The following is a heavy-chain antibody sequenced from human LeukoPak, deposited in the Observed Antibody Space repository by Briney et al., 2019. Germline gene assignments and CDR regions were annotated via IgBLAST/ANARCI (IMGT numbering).Heavy chain of an antibody. CDR2: TNLSTDGT. CDR3: ARDDDPIFGVVTPTAAY. V-gene: IGHV1-2*02. CDR1: GYTFTDYY. J-gene: IGHJ4*02. Sequence: AAVKVSFKASGYTFTDYYIHWVRQAPGQGLEWMWGTNLSTDGTCSEQRFEGRVTMTSDTSNTTAYLHLSSLTSDDTAVYYCARDDDPIFGVVTPTAAYWGQGTLVTVSS. D-gene: IGHD3-3*01.